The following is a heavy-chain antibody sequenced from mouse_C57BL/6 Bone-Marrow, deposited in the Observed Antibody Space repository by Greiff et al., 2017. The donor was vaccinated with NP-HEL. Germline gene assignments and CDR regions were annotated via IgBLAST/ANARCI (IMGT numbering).Heavy chain of an antibody. CDR1: GYAFSSSW. D-gene: IGHD2-4*01. Sequence: QVQLQQSGPELVKPGASVKISCKASGYAFSSSWMNWVKQRPGKGLEWIGRIYPGDGDTNYNGKIKGKATLTADKSSRTAYMQLSSLTSEDSAVYFCARTGDYGGGFGGWGQGATLSVAS. J-gene: IGHJ2*01. V-gene: IGHV1-82*01. CDR2: IYPGDGDT. CDR3: ARTGDYGGGFGG.